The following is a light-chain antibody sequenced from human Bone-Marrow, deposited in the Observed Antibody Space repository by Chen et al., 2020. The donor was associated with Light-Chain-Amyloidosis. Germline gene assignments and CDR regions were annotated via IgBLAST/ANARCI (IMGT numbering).Light chain of an antibody. CDR3: ESADSSCTYEVI. CDR2: RDT. V-gene: IGLV3-25*03. Sequence: SYELTQPPSVSVSPGQTARITCSGDDLPTKYAYWYQQKPGQAPVLVIHRDTERPSGISERFSGSSSWTTATLTISGVQAEDEADYHCESADSSCTYEVIFGGGTKLTVL. CDR1: DLPTKY. J-gene: IGLJ2*01.